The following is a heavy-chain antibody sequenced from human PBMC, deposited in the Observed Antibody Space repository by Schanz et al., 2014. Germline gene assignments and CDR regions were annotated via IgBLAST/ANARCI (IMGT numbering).Heavy chain of an antibody. D-gene: IGHD5-12*01. Sequence: QVQLQESGPGLLKPSETLSLTCTVSGGSIRSYFWSWIRQPPGKGLEWIGYIYYSGSSDYNPSLKSRVTIPIPPPNHQSSLKLTPVTAADTAVYYCARGGSVATIAPYTWFDPWGQGTLVTVSS. CDR1: GGSIRSYF. J-gene: IGHJ5*02. CDR3: ARGGSVATIAPYTWFDP. CDR2: IYYSGSS. V-gene: IGHV4-59*08.